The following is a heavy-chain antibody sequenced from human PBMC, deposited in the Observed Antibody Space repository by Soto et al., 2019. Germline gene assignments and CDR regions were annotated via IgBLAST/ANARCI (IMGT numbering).Heavy chain of an antibody. V-gene: IGHV1-46*01. D-gene: IGHD6-19*01. J-gene: IGHJ6*02. CDR1: GSAITRYY. CDR3: ARDTSGWSLNGLDV. CDR2: INPGGGSA. Sequence: QVDLVQSGAEVKKPGASVTISCKASGSAITRYYIHWVRQAPGRGLEWRGIINPGGGSASYAQKFPDRVTIDKDTSTGTVYMDLRSLRTEDTAVYYCARDTSGWSLNGLDVWGQGTTVNVSS.